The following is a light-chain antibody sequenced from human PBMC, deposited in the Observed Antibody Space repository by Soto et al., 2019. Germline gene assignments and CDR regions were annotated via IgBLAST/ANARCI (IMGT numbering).Light chain of an antibody. J-gene: IGLJ3*02. Sequence: QSVLTQPASVSGSPGQSITISCSGTSSDFGGYNVVSWYQQHPGKAPKLITYEGTKRPSGVSNRFSGSKSGNAASLTISGLQTEDEADYYCCSYADTSTFWVVFGGGTKVTVL. CDR3: CSYADTSTFWVV. CDR2: EGT. V-gene: IGLV2-23*03. CDR1: SSDFGGYNV.